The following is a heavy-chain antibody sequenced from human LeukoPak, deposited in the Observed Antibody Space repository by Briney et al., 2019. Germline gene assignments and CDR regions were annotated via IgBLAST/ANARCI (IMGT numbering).Heavy chain of an antibody. J-gene: IGHJ5*02. CDR3: ARDNYAGANWFNP. CDR2: IIPIFGTA. CDR1: GGTFSSYA. V-gene: IGHV1-69*05. D-gene: IGHD1-7*01. Sequence: GSSVTVSCKASGGTFSSYAISWVRQAPGQGLEWMGGIIPIFGTANYAQKFQGRVTITTDESTSTAYMELSSLRSEDTAVYYCARDNYAGANWFNPWGQGTLVTVSS.